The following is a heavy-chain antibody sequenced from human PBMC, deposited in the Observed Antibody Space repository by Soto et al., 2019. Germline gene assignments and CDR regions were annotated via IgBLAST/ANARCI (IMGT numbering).Heavy chain of an antibody. V-gene: IGHV4-34*01. D-gene: IGHD2-15*01. CDR1: GGSFSGYY. CDR3: ARGGRGYCSGGSCYSRLYYYYYMDV. CDR2: INHSGST. J-gene: IGHJ6*03. Sequence: QVQLQQWGAGLLKPSETLSLTCAVYGGSFSGYYWSWIRQPPGKGLEWIGEINHSGSTNYNPSLKSRVTISEDTSKNQSSLKRSSVTAADTAVYYCARGGRGYCSGGSCYSRLYYYYYMDVWGKGTTVTVSS.